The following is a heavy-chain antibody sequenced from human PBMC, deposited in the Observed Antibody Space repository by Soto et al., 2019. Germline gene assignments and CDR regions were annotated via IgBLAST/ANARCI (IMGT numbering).Heavy chain of an antibody. D-gene: IGHD6-19*01. CDR3: ARVPDSSGWYYFDY. Sequence: EVQLLESGGGLVQPGGYLRLSCAASGFTFSTYALSWVRQAPGKGLEWGSAISGSGGSTYSADSVKGRFTISRDNSKKTLYLQMNSLRAEDTAVYYCARVPDSSGWYYFDYWGQGTLVTVAS. J-gene: IGHJ4*02. CDR2: ISGSGGST. V-gene: IGHV3-23*01. CDR1: GFTFSTYA.